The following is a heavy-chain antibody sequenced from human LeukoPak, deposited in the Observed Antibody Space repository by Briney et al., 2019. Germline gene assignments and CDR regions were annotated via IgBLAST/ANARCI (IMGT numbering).Heavy chain of an antibody. CDR2: ISSSSSYT. CDR3: ARGKVPAAPNDAFDI. V-gene: IGHV3-11*05. Sequence: PGGSLRLSCAASGFTFSDYYMSWIRQAPGKGLEWVSYISSSSSYTNYADSVKGRFTISRDNAKNSLYLQMNSLRSEDTAVYYCARGKVPAAPNDAFDIWGQGTMVTVSS. D-gene: IGHD2-2*01. CDR1: GFTFSDYY. J-gene: IGHJ3*02.